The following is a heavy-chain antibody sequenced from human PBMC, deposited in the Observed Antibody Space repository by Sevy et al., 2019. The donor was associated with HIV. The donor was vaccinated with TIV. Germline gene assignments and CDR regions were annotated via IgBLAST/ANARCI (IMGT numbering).Heavy chain of an antibody. CDR2: ISAYNGKT. D-gene: IGHD3-16*01. V-gene: IGHV1-18*01. J-gene: IGHJ6*02. Sequence: ASVKVSCKASGYTFTSYGISWVRQAPGQGLEWMGWISAYNGKTNYAQKLQGRVTMTTDTSTSTAYMELRSLRSDDTGVYYCARDGGLGDYGSDYYYGMDVWGQGTTVTVSS. CDR3: ARDGGLGDYGSDYYYGMDV. CDR1: GYTFTSYG.